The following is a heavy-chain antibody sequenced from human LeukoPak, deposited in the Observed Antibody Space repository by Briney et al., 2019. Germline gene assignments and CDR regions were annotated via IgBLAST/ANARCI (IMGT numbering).Heavy chain of an antibody. CDR2: ISGSGGST. Sequence: GGSLRLSCAASGFTFSSYAMSWVRQAPGEGLEWVSAISGSGGSTYYADSVKGRFTISRDNSKNTLYLQMNSLRAEDTAVYYCARDQLLLWFGELSADWGSRGDWGQGTLVTVSS. CDR3: ARDQLLLWFGELSADWGSRGD. CDR1: GFTFSSYA. D-gene: IGHD3-10*01. V-gene: IGHV3-23*01. J-gene: IGHJ4*02.